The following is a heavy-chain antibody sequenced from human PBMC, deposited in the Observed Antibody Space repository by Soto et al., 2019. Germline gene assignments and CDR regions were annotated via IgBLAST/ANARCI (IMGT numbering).Heavy chain of an antibody. Sequence: QVQLVQSGAEVKKPGASVKVSCKASGYTFTGYYLHWVRQAPGQGLEWMGWINAKSGGSKSAQNFQGRVTMTRDTSISTACMELSRLTSDDTAVYYWARGGRGYSYGYLTNLEWGQGTRVTVSS. CDR1: GYTFTGYY. CDR3: ARGGRGYSYGYLTNLE. J-gene: IGHJ4*02. V-gene: IGHV1-2*02. CDR2: INAKSGGS. D-gene: IGHD5-18*01.